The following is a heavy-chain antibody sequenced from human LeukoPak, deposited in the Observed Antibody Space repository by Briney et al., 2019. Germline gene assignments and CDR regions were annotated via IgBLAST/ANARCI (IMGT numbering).Heavy chain of an antibody. CDR2: ISYDGSNK. V-gene: IGHV3-30-3*01. CDR1: GFTFSSYA. D-gene: IGHD2-2*01. CDR3: ARGCRYCSSTSFYFDY. J-gene: IGHJ4*02. Sequence: PGRSLRLSCAASGFTFSSYAMHWVRQVPGKGLEWVAVISYDGSNKYYADSVKGRFTISRDNSKNTLYLQMNSLRAEDTAVYYCARGCRYCSSTSFYFDYWGQGTLVTVSS.